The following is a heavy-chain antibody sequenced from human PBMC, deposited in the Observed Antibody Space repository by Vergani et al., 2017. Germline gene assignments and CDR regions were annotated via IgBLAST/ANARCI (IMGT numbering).Heavy chain of an antibody. CDR3: AKGYYYGSGSYSYYMDV. J-gene: IGHJ6*03. D-gene: IGHD3-10*01. CDR2: ISYDGSNK. CDR1: GFTFSRYG. V-gene: IGHV3-30*18. Sequence: QVQLVESGGGVVQPGRSLRLSCAASGFTFSRYGMHWVRQAPGKGLEWVAVISYDGSNKYYADSVKGRFSISRDNSKNTLYLQMNSLRAEDTAVYFCAKGYYYGSGSYSYYMDVWGKGTTVTVSS.